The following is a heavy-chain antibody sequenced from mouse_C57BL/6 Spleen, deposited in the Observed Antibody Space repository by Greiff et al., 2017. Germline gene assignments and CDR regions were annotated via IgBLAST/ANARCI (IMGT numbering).Heavy chain of an antibody. J-gene: IGHJ3*01. CDR1: GFTFSNYW. CDR2: IRLKSDNYAT. Sequence: EVKLEESGGGLVQPGGSMKLSCVASGFTFSNYWMNWVRQSPEKRLEWVAQIRLKSDNYATPYEESVKGWFTISRDDSKRSVYLQMNNLRAEDTGIYYCTERENYYDYDEAWFAYWGQGTLVTVSA. V-gene: IGHV6-3*01. D-gene: IGHD2-4*01. CDR3: TERENYYDYDEAWFAY.